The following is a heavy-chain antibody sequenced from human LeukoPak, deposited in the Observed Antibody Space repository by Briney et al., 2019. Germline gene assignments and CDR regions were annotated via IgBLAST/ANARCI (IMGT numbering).Heavy chain of an antibody. V-gene: IGHV3-23*01. CDR1: GFTFSSYA. CDR3: ARDLRSSGYYAFDY. J-gene: IGHJ4*02. CDR2: ISGSGGST. D-gene: IGHD3-22*01. Sequence: GGSLRLSCAASGFTFSSYAMSWVRQAPGKGLEWVSAISGSGGSTYYADSVKGRFTISRDNSKNTLYLQMDSLRAEDTAVYYCARDLRSSGYYAFDYWGQGTLVTVSS.